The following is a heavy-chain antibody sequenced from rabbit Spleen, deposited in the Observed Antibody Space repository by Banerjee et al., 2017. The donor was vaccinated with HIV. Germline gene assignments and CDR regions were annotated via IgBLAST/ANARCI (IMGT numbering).Heavy chain of an antibody. CDR3: ARDTGTSFSTYGMDL. J-gene: IGHJ6*01. CDR2: VYAGSSGST. CDR1: GFSFNSGYD. Sequence: QSLEESGGGLVKPGASLTLTCKASGFSFNSGYDMCWVRQAPGKGLEWIACVYAGSSGSTYSATWAKGRLTISKTSSTTVTLQMTSLTAADTATYFCARDTGTSFSTYGMDLWGPGTLVTVS. D-gene: IGHD8-1*01. V-gene: IGHV1S40*01.